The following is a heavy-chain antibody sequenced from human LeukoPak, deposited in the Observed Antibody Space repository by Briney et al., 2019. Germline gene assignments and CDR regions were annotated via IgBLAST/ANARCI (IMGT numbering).Heavy chain of an antibody. Sequence: GGSLRLSCAASGFTFSSYAMPWVRQAPGKGLEWVAVISYDGSNKYYADSVKGRFTISRDNSKNTLYLQMNSLRAEDTAVYYCARDRWVATTHYYFDYWGQGTLVTVPS. CDR1: GFTFSSYA. J-gene: IGHJ4*02. CDR3: ARDRWVATTHYYFDY. V-gene: IGHV3-30-3*01. CDR2: ISYDGSNK. D-gene: IGHD5-24*01.